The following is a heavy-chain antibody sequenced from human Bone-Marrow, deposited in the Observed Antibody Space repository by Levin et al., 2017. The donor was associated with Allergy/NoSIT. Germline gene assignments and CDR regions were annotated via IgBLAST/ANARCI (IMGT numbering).Heavy chain of an antibody. CDR1: SLTCPGVG. Sequence: SLTCPGVGVGWVRQSPGKALEWLALIYWDEDKRYSPSLRSRLTISMDTSKNQVFLRMTNMDPVDTGTYYCTHSRPPLRTRHFDYWGQGALVNVSS. V-gene: IGHV2-5*02. J-gene: IGHJ4*02. CDR2: IYWDEDK. CDR3: THSRPPLRTRHFDY. D-gene: IGHD4-17*01.